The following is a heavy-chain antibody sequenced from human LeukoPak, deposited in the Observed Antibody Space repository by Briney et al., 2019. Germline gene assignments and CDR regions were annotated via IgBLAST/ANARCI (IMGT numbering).Heavy chain of an antibody. J-gene: IGHJ4*02. D-gene: IGHD2-15*01. CDR2: ISGSGGST. Sequence: GGSLRLSCAASGFTFSSYAMSWLRQAPGKGLEWVSAISGSGGSTYYADSVKGRFTICRDNSKNTLYLQMNSLRGEDTAVYYCAKDLVVAAPQYFDYWGQGTLVSVSS. CDR1: GFTFSSYA. CDR3: AKDLVVAAPQYFDY. V-gene: IGHV3-23*01.